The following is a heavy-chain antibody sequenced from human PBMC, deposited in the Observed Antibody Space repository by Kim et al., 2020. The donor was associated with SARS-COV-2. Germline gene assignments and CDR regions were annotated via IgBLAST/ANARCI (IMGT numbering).Heavy chain of an antibody. CDR3: AKDPHYDCWSGYYFDY. V-gene: IGHV3-23*01. CDR1: GFTFSSYA. J-gene: IGHJ4*02. Sequence: GGSLRLSCAASGFTFSSYAMSWVRQAPGKGLEWVSAISGSGGSTYYADSVKGRFTISRDNSKNTLYLQMNSLRAEDTAVYYCAKDPHYDCWSGYYFDYWGQGTLVTVSS. CDR2: ISGSGGST. D-gene: IGHD3-3*01.